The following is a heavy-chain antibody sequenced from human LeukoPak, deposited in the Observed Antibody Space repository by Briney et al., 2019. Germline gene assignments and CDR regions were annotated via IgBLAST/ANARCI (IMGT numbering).Heavy chain of an antibody. J-gene: IGHJ1*01. CDR1: GFSFSSFG. CDR2: IWSDGSNQ. D-gene: IGHD6-13*01. V-gene: IGHV3-33*01. Sequence: GGSLRLSCAASGFSFSSFGMHWVRQAPGKGLEWVAVIWSDGSNQYYADSVRGRFTISRDNPKDTLYLQMNSLRVEDTAVYYCARGEYSSSWHSEYFQHWGQGTLVTASS. CDR3: ARGEYSSSWHSEYFQH.